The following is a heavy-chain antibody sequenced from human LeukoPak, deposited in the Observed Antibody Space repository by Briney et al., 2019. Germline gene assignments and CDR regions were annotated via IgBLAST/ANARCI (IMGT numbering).Heavy chain of an antibody. CDR3: AREAGGTSY. V-gene: IGHV3-11*01. Sequence: PGGSLRLSCVASGFIFTDYYMTWIRQAPGQGLEWVSSMSGSGTTRYYADSVRGRFTISRDNANKSLYLQVNSLRADDTAVYYCAREAGGTSYWGQGTLVTVSS. J-gene: IGHJ4*02. CDR1: GFIFTDYY. D-gene: IGHD1-1*01. CDR2: MSGSGTTR.